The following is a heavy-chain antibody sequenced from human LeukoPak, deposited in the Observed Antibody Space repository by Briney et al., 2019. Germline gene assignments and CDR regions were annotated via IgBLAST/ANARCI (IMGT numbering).Heavy chain of an antibody. CDR1: GGSINSYY. CDR3: TSGGMVSGDY. V-gene: IGHV4-59*01. CDR2: IYYSGST. D-gene: IGHD2-8*01. Sequence: SETLSLTCTVSGGSINSYYWSWIRQPPGKGLEWIGYIYYSGSTNYNPSLKSRVTVSRDTSKNQFSLKLRSVTAADTAVYYCTSGGMVSGDYWGHGTLVTVSS. J-gene: IGHJ4*01.